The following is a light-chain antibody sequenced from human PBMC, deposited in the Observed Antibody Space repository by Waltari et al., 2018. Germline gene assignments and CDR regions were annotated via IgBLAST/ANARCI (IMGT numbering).Light chain of an antibody. CDR2: SND. CDR3: AAWDVRLNTVV. J-gene: IGLJ2*01. V-gene: IGLV1-44*01. CDR1: NSNIGSKP. Sequence: QSVLTQPPSASGTPGQTVTISCSGSNSNIGSKPVSWYQQLPGSAPKLLIYSNDRRPSGVHDRFSGSKSGTSASLAITGLQSEDEADYHCAAWDVRLNTVVFGGGTKLTVL.